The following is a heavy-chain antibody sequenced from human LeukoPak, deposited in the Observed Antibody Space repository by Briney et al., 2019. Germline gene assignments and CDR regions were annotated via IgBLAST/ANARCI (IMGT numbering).Heavy chain of an antibody. Sequence: GGSLRLSCAASGFTFSSYAMHWVRQAPGKGLEWGAVIWYDGSNKYYADSVKGRFTISRDNSKNTLYLQMNSLRAEDTAVYYCAKVAGIAAASYYYYYMDVWGKGTTVTVSS. CDR2: IWYDGSNK. J-gene: IGHJ6*03. CDR1: GFTFSSYA. D-gene: IGHD6-13*01. CDR3: AKVAGIAAASYYYYYMDV. V-gene: IGHV3-33*06.